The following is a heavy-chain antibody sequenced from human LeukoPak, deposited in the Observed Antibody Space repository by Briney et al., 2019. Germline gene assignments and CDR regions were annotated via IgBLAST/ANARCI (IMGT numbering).Heavy chain of an antibody. CDR2: ISSSSSYI. CDR3: GVVPAADNWFDP. Sequence: PGGSLRLSCAASAFTFSSYSMNWVRQAPGKGLEWVSSISSSSSYIYYADSVKGRFTISRDNSKNTLYLQMNSLRAEDTAVYYCGVVPAADNWFDPWGQGTLVTVSS. CDR1: AFTFSSYS. D-gene: IGHD2-2*01. V-gene: IGHV3-21*01. J-gene: IGHJ5*02.